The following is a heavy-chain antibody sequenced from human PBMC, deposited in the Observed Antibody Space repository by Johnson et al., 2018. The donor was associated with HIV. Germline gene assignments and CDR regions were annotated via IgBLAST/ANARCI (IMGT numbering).Heavy chain of an antibody. Sequence: MLLVESGGGLVQPGGSLRLSCAASGFTVSSNYMSWVRQAPGKGLEWVSGIYSGGSTYYADSVKGRFPISRDNSKNTLYLQMTSLRAEDTAVYYCAKYLHYYDSSGYYLDAFDIWGQGTMVTVSS. D-gene: IGHD3-22*01. CDR2: IYSGGST. CDR1: GFTVSSNY. CDR3: AKYLHYYDSSGYYLDAFDI. V-gene: IGHV3-66*01. J-gene: IGHJ3*02.